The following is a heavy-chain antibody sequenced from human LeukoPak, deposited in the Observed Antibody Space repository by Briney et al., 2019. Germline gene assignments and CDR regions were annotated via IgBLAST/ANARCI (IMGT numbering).Heavy chain of an antibody. Sequence: ASVKVSCKASGYTFTRYYMHWVRQAPGQGLEWMGMIYPRDGSTSYAQRFQDRVTVTRDTSTSTVHMELSGLRSEDTAVYYCARDQEGFDYWGQGTQVTVSS. CDR3: ARDQEGFDY. J-gene: IGHJ4*02. CDR2: IYPRDGST. V-gene: IGHV1-46*01. CDR1: GYTFTRYY.